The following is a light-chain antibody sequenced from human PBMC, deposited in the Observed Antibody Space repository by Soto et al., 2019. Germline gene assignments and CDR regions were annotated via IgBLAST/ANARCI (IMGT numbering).Light chain of an antibody. CDR2: GAS. CDR3: HQYNNWPLGT. J-gene: IGKJ1*01. V-gene: IGKV3-15*01. Sequence: ETALTQSPATLSVSPGERATLSCRASQSVYVNLAWYQHKPGQSPRLLIYGASTRATGVPARFSGSGSGTEFTLTISSLQAEDSAVYYCHQYNNWPLGTFGPGTKVEIK. CDR1: QSVYVN.